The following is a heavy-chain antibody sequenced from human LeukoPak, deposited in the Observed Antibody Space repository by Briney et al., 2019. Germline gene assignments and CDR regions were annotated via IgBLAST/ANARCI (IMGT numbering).Heavy chain of an antibody. CDR2: IKQDGSEK. Sequence: GGSLRLSCAASGFTFSSYWMSWARDAPGKGVEWVANIKQDGSEKYYVDSVKGRFTISRDNAKTSLYLQMNSLRAEDTAVYYCAREVVDGWFDPWGQGTLVTVSS. J-gene: IGHJ5*02. CDR3: AREVVDGWFDP. CDR1: GFTFSSYW. D-gene: IGHD2-15*01. V-gene: IGHV3-7*01.